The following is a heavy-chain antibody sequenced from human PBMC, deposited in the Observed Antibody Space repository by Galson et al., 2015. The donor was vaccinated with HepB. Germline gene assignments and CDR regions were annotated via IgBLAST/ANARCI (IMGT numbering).Heavy chain of an antibody. V-gene: IGHV3-74*01. D-gene: IGHD3-3*01. CDR3: ARDGNLRILEWSDPYYFDY. CDR1: GFTFSKFW. CDR2: INSDGTST. Sequence: SLRLSCAASGFTFSKFWMHWVRQAPGKGLVWVSRINSDGTSTTYADSVKGRFTISRDNAKNTLSLQMNSLRAEDTAMYYCARDGNLRILEWSDPYYFDYWGQGTLVTVSS. J-gene: IGHJ4*02.